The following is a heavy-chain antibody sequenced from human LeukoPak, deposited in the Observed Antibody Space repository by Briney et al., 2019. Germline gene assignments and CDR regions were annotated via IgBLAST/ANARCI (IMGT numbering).Heavy chain of an antibody. J-gene: IGHJ5*02. Sequence: SGGSLRLSCAASGFTCSGSAMHWVRQASGKGLEWVGRIRSKANSYATAYAASVKGRFTISRDDSKNTAYLQMNSLKTEDTAVYYCTRQWGYCSSTSCYNWFDPWGQGTLVTVSS. CDR2: IRSKANSYAT. V-gene: IGHV3-73*01. D-gene: IGHD2-2*01. CDR3: TRQWGYCSSTSCYNWFDP. CDR1: GFTCSGSA.